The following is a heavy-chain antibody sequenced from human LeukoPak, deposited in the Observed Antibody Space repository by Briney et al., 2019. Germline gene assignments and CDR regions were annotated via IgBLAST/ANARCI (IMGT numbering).Heavy chain of an antibody. J-gene: IGHJ6*02. D-gene: IGHD3-10*01. V-gene: IGHV3-33*01. CDR3: ARGRDYGSGIEDV. Sequence: PGRFLRLSCAASGFTFSSYGMHWVRQAPGKGLEWVAVIWYDGTNKYYADSVKGRFTISRDDSKNTLYLQMNSLRAEDTAVYYCARGRDYGSGIEDVWGQGTTVTVSS. CDR1: GFTFSSYG. CDR2: IWYDGTNK.